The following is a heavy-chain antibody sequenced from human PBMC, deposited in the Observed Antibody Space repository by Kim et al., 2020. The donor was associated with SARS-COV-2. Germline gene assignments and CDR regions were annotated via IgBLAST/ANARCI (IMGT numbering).Heavy chain of an antibody. J-gene: IGHJ6*02. CDR2: IIPIFGTA. D-gene: IGHD4-4*01. CDR1: GGTFSSYA. CDR3: ARDRPTSNYYYGMDV. Sequence: SVKVSCKASGGTFSSYAITWVRQAPGQGLAWMGGIIPIFGTANYAQKFQGRVTITADESTSTAYMELSSLRSEDTAVYYCARDRPTSNYYYGMDVWGQGTTVTVSS. V-gene: IGHV1-69*13.